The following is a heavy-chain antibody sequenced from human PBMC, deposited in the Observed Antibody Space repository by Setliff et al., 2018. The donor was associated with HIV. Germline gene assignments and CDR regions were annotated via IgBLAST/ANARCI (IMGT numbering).Heavy chain of an antibody. CDR2: ISSSGGTT. D-gene: IGHD7-27*01. Sequence: PGGSLRLSCAASGFTFSTYAMTWVRQAPGKGLEWVSSISSSGGTTYFADTVKGRFTISRDNAKNSLYLQMNSLRAEGAAVYYCATDLHWAFDYWGQGSLVTVSS. CDR3: ATDLHWAFDY. V-gene: IGHV3-23*01. CDR1: GFTFSTYA. J-gene: IGHJ4*02.